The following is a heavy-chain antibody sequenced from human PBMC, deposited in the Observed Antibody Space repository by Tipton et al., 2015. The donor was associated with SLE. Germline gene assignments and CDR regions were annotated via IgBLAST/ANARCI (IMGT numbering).Heavy chain of an antibody. J-gene: IGHJ5*02. CDR3: ARRIAAAGGWFDP. Sequence: TLSLTCTVSGGSISSGDYYWSWIRQPPGKGLEWIGYIYYSGSTYSNPSLKSRVTISIDTSKNQFSLKLTSVTAADTAVYYCARRIAAAGGWFDPWGQGTLVTVSS. D-gene: IGHD6-13*01. CDR2: IYYSGST. CDR1: GGSISSGDYY. V-gene: IGHV4-30-4*01.